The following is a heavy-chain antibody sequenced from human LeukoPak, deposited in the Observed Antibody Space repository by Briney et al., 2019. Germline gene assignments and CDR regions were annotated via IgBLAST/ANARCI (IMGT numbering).Heavy chain of an antibody. CDR1: GGSISSYY. D-gene: IGHD2-2*01. Sequence: PSETLSLTCTVSGGSISSYYWSWIRQPPGKGLEWIGYIYYSGSTNYNPSLKSRVTISVDTSKNQFSLKLSSVTAADTAVYYCARVGHCSSTSCYGYAFDICGQGTMVTVSS. CDR3: ARVGHCSSTSCYGYAFDI. J-gene: IGHJ3*02. V-gene: IGHV4-59*01. CDR2: IYYSGST.